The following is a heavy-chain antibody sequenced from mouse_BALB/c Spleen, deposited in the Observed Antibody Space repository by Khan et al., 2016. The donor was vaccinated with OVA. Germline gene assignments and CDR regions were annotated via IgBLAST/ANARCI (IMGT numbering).Heavy chain of an antibody. CDR1: GFNIKDYY. D-gene: IGHD2-1*01. CDR2: IDPENGNT. Sequence: MQLEESGAELVRPGALVQLSCKASGFNIKDYYMNWVKQRPEQGLEWIGWIDPENGNTIYDPKFQGKASITADTSSNTAYLQLSSLTSEDTAVYYCARRGYGNYWFAYWGQGTLVTVAA. CDR3: ARRGYGNYWFAY. V-gene: IGHV14-1*02. J-gene: IGHJ3*01.